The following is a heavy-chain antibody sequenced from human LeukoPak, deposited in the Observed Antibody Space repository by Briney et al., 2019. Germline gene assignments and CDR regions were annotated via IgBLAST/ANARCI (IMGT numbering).Heavy chain of an antibody. CDR2: IRSKANSYAT. J-gene: IGHJ4*02. V-gene: IGHV3-73*01. Sequence: QPGGSLRLSCAASGFTFSGSAMHWVRQASGKGLEWVGRIRSKANSYATAYAASVKGRFTISRDDSKNTAYLQMNSLKTEDTAVYYCTRHGKVLWFGEPNYYDYWGQGTLVTVSS. D-gene: IGHD3-10*01. CDR1: GFTFSGSA. CDR3: TRHGKVLWFGEPNYYDY.